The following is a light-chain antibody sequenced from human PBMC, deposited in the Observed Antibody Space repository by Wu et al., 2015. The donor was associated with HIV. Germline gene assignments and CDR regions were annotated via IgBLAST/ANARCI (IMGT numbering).Light chain of an antibody. CDR3: QQYDSSPIT. J-gene: IGKJ5*01. CDR2: GAS. Sequence: DIVLTQSPGTLSLSPGQRATFSCKSSQNLGISYLAWYQYKVGQAPRLLIYGASSRASDIPDRFSGSGSGTDFTLTISRLEPEDFAFYYCQQYDSSPITFGQGTRLEIK. CDR1: QNLGISY. V-gene: IGKV3-20*01.